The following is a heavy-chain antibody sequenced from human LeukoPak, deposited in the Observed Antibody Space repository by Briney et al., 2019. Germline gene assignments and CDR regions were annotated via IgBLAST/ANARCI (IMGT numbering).Heavy chain of an antibody. J-gene: IGHJ4*02. Sequence: GGSLRLSCAASGFSFEDYSMHWVRQVPGKGLEWVSFISSSSSYIYYADSVKGRFTISRDNAKNSLYLQMNSLRAEDTAVYYCARDSGGYFDRNHFGYWGQGTLVTVSS. CDR2: ISSSSSYI. CDR1: GFSFEDYS. CDR3: ARDSGGYFDRNHFGY. V-gene: IGHV3-21*01. D-gene: IGHD3-9*01.